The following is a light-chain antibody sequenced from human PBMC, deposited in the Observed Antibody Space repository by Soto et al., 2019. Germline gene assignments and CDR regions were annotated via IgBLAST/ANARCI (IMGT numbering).Light chain of an antibody. CDR3: QKYNSPPWT. Sequence: IQMTQCPSSLSVSVGDRGTITCRASQGISNYLAWYQQKPGKVPKLLIYAASTLQSGVPPRFSGSGSGPDFTLTISSLKTEDVETYYCQKYNSPPWTFGNGTKVEIK. CDR1: QGISNY. CDR2: AAS. J-gene: IGKJ1*01. V-gene: IGKV1-27*01.